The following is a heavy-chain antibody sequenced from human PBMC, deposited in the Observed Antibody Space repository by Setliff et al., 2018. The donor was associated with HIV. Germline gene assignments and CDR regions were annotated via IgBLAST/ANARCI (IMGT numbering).Heavy chain of an antibody. D-gene: IGHD6-13*01. V-gene: IGHV2-5*01. CDR2: IYWNDDK. Sequence: SGPTLVNPTQTLTLTCTFSGFSLTSSGVGVGWIRQPPGKALEWLALIYWNDDKRYSPSLQSRLTITKDTSKNQVVLTMTNMDPVDTATNYCAHRPSGGAAAALFDYWGQGTLVTVSS. J-gene: IGHJ4*02. CDR1: GFSLTSSGVG. CDR3: AHRPSGGAAAALFDY.